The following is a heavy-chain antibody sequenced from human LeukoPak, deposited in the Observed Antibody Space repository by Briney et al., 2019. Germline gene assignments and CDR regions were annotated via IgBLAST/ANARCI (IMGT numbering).Heavy chain of an antibody. Sequence: GGSLRLSCAASGFTVSSNYMSWFRQAPGKGLEGFSVIYSGGSTYYADSVKGRFTISRDNSKNTLYLQMNSLRAEDTAVYYCARHSCPPCPFDYWGQGTLVTVSS. CDR3: ARHSCPPCPFDY. V-gene: IGHV3-53*01. CDR1: GFTVSSNY. CDR2: IYSGGST. J-gene: IGHJ4*02. D-gene: IGHD2-15*01.